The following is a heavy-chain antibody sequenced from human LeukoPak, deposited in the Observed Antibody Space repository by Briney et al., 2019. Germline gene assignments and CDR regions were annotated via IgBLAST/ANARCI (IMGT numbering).Heavy chain of an antibody. J-gene: IGHJ6*03. CDR1: GYTFTSYW. Sequence: GESLKISCKGSGYTFTSYWIAWMRQMLGKGLEWMGIIYPDDSDTRYGPSFQGQVTISADKSISTAYLQWSSLKASDTAMYYCARPVGYCSSTNCYYYYYYMDVWGKGTTVTVSS. CDR2: IYPDDSDT. V-gene: IGHV5-51*01. D-gene: IGHD2-2*01. CDR3: ARPVGYCSSTNCYYYYYYMDV.